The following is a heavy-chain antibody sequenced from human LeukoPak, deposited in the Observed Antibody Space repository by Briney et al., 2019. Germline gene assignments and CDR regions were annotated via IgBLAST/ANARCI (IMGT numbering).Heavy chain of an antibody. V-gene: IGHV3-21*01. D-gene: IGHD3-10*01. CDR2: ISGSSYTT. J-gene: IGHJ4*02. CDR3: ARPMEGYSGSGSWYFDY. Sequence: PGGSLRLSCTASGFTFSSYAMHWVRQPPGKGLEWVSSISGSSYTTSYADSVKGRFSISRDNAKNSLFLQMNSLRAEDTAVYYCARPMEGYSGSGSWYFDYWGQGTLVTVSS. CDR1: GFTFSSYA.